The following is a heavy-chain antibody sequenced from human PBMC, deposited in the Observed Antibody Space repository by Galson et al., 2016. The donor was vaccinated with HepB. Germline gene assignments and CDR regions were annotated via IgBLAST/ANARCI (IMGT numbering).Heavy chain of an antibody. CDR3: ARHQKLYGDFRLTSYFDY. D-gene: IGHD4-17*01. CDR1: GGSISSYY. V-gene: IGHV4-59*01. J-gene: IGHJ4*02. Sequence: ETLSLTCTVSGGSISSYYWSWIRQPPGKGLEWIGQIFSSGSTNLNPSLKSRVTISVDTSKNQFSPKLSSVTAAATAVYYCARHQKLYGDFRLTSYFDYWGQGTLVTVSS. CDR2: IFSSGST.